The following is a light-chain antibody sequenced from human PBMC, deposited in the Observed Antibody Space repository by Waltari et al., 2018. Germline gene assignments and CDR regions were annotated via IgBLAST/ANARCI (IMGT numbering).Light chain of an antibody. Sequence: DIQMTQSPSSLSASVGDRVTIPCRTSQGIRNDLDWYQQKPGKAPKRLIYAASSLQSGVPSRFSGSGSGTEFTLTISSLQPEDFATYYCLQHSSYPLTCGGGTKVEIK. CDR1: QGIRND. CDR2: AAS. V-gene: IGKV1-17*01. J-gene: IGKJ4*01. CDR3: LQHSSYPLT.